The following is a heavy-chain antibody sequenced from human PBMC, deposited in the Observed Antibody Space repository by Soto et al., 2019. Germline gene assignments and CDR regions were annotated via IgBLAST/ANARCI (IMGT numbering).Heavy chain of an antibody. CDR3: ARGRGFGELLPYPYWYFDL. CDR2: INSDGSST. CDR1: GFTFSSYW. J-gene: IGHJ2*01. D-gene: IGHD3-10*01. Sequence: EVQLVESGGGLVQPGGSLRLSCAASGFTFSSYWMHWVRQAPGKGLVWVSRINSDGSSTSYADSVKGRFTISRDNAKNTLYLQMNSLRAEDTAVYYCARGRGFGELLPYPYWYFDLWGRGTLVTVSS. V-gene: IGHV3-74*01.